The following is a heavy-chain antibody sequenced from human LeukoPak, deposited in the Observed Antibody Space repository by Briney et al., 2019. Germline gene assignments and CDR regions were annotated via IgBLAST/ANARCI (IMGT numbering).Heavy chain of an antibody. D-gene: IGHD4-17*01. J-gene: IGHJ4*02. CDR3: ARESKGRSKIDY. CDR2: INKDGSER. V-gene: IGHV3-7*01. CDR1: GFTLSGNW. Sequence: GGSLRLSCAASGFTLSGNWMSWVRQAPGKGLEWVANINKDGSERYNVDSGKGQFTISRDNANKSTYLQMNSLRAEATSVYYCARESKGRSKIDYWGQGTLVTVSS.